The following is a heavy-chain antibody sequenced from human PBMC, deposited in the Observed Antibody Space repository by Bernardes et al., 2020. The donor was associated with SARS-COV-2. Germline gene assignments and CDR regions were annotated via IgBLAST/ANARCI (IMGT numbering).Heavy chain of an antibody. CDR2: FDPEDGET. Sequence: ASVKVSCKVSGYTLTELSMHWVRQAPGKGLEWMGGFDPEDGETIYAQKFQGRVTMTEDTSTDTAYMELSSLRSEDTAVYYCATGFAAMVRGVIMYWGQGTLVTVSS. J-gene: IGHJ4*02. V-gene: IGHV1-24*01. CDR1: GYTLTELS. D-gene: IGHD3-10*01. CDR3: ATGFAAMVRGVIMY.